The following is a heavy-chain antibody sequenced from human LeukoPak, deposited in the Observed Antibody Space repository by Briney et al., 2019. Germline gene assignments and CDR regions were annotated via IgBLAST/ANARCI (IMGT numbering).Heavy chain of an antibody. CDR2: VSYDGSNK. Sequence: GGSLRLSCAASGFTFSSYAMHWVRQAPGKGLEWVAVVSYDGSNKYYADSVKGRFTISRDNSKNTLYLQMNSLRAEDAAVYYCARGLAYDYGMDYWGQGTLVTVSS. CDR3: ARGLAYDYGMDY. J-gene: IGHJ4*02. CDR1: GFTFSSYA. D-gene: IGHD4-17*01. V-gene: IGHV3-30-3*01.